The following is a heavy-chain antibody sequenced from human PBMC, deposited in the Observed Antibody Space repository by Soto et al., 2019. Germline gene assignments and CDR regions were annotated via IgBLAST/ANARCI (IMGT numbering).Heavy chain of an antibody. CDR2: ISNTDGRT. J-gene: IGHJ4*02. V-gene: IGHV3-23*01. D-gene: IGHD3-16*01. CDR3: AKAGTVWYYYCAS. CDR1: GFTFNNYA. Sequence: GGSLRLSCAASGFTFNNYAMNWVRQARGKGLEWLSGISNTDGRTDYADSVKGRFTISRDKSSNTLFLQMNSLRTEDTAVYYCAKAGTVWYYYCASCGQGTQVTGSS.